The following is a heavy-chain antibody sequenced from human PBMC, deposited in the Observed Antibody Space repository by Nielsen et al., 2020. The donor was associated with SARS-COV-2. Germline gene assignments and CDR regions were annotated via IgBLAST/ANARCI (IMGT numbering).Heavy chain of an antibody. CDR3: ARNFYGSGSYPFDP. Sequence: GESLKISCAASGFTFSSYAVRWVRQAPGKGLEWVANIHQDGGETRYADSVKGRFTISRDNAKNSLYLQMNSLRAEDTAMYYCARNFYGSGSYPFDPWGQGTLVTVSS. J-gene: IGHJ5*02. D-gene: IGHD3-10*01. CDR2: IHQDGGET. V-gene: IGHV3-7*03. CDR1: GFTFSSYA.